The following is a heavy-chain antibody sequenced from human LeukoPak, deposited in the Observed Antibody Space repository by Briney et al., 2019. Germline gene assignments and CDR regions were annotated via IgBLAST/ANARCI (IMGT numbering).Heavy chain of an antibody. V-gene: IGHV3-23*01. D-gene: IGHD3-9*01. CDR1: GFTFSSYA. CDR2: ISGSGGST. Sequence: PGGSLRLSCAASGFTFSSYAMSWVRQAPGKGLEWVSAISGSGGSTYYADSVKGRFTISRDNSKNTLYLQMNSLRAEDTAVYYCARNPYDMLSSSYYGMDVWGQGTTVTVSS. J-gene: IGHJ6*02. CDR3: ARNPYDMLSSSYYGMDV.